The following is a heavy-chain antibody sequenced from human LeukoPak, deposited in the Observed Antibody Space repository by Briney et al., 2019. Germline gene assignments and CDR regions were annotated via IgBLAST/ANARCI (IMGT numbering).Heavy chain of an antibody. CDR2: ISAYNGNT. V-gene: IGHV1-18*01. Sequence: ASVKVSCTASGYTFTSYGISWVRQAPGQVLEWMGWISAYNGNTNYAQKLQGRVTMTTDTSTSTAYMELRSLRSDDTAVYYCARDRYNWNDEGTYYYDSSGYSHFDYWGQGTLVTVSS. CDR3: ARDRYNWNDEGTYYYDSSGYSHFDY. D-gene: IGHD3-22*01. CDR1: GYTFTSYG. J-gene: IGHJ4*02.